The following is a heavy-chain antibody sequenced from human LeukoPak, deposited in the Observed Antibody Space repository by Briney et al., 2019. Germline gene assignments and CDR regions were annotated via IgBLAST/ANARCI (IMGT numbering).Heavy chain of an antibody. CDR3: AREGWDILTGYPLHSFDY. J-gene: IGHJ4*02. CDR1: GGSISSSSYY. D-gene: IGHD3-9*01. CDR2: IYYSGST. V-gene: IGHV4-39*07. Sequence: KSSETLSLTCTVSGGSISSSSYYWGWIRQPPGKGLEWIGSIYYSGSTYYNPSLKSRVTISVDTSKNQFSLKLSSVTAADTAVYYCAREGWDILTGYPLHSFDYWGQGTLVTVSS.